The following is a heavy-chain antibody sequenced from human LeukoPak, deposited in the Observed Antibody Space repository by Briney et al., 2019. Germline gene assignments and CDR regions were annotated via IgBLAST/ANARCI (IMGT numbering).Heavy chain of an antibody. CDR2: INPSGGST. Sequence: ASVKVSRKASGYTFTSYYMHWVRQAPGQGLEWMGIINPSGGSTSYAQKFQGRVTMTRDTSTSTVYMELSSLRSEDTAVYYCARSTNNGVVIIIVGEPLDYWGQGTLVTVSS. V-gene: IGHV1-46*01. D-gene: IGHD3-3*01. J-gene: IGHJ4*02. CDR3: ARSTNNGVVIIIVGEPLDY. CDR1: GYTFTSYY.